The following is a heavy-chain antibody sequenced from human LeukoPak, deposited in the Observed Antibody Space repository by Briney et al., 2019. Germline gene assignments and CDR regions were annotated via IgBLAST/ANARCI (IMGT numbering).Heavy chain of an antibody. Sequence: GGSLRLSCAASGLSFSSYWMTWVRQAPGKRVEWVANIKEDGSAKSYVDSVKGRFTISRDNAKNSLYLQMNSLRVEDTAVYYCARDYDYFSGHNLDAYDIWGQGTTVIVSS. CDR1: GLSFSSYW. CDR3: ARDYDYFSGHNLDAYDI. CDR2: IKEDGSAK. D-gene: IGHD2-15*01. J-gene: IGHJ3*02. V-gene: IGHV3-7*01.